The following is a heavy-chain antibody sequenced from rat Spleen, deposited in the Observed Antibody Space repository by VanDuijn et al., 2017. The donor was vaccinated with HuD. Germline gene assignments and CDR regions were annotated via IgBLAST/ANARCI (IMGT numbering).Heavy chain of an antibody. V-gene: IGHV5-31*01. J-gene: IGHJ2*01. CDR1: GFTFNNYW. CDR2: ITNTGSST. Sequence: EVQLVESGGGLVQPGRSLKLSCVASGFTFNNYWMTWIRQAPGKGLEWVASITNTGSSTYYPDSVKGRFTISRDNAKSTLYLQMNSLRSEDTATYFCTRDEKQPSEYWGQGIMVTVSS. CDR3: TRDEKQPSEY. D-gene: IGHD1-2*01.